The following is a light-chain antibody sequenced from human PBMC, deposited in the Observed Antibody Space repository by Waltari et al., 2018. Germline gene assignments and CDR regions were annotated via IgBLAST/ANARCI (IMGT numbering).Light chain of an antibody. CDR3: SSYAGSNKGV. Sequence: QSALTQPPSASGSPGQSVTISCTGTSRDVGGYNYVPWYQQHPGKAPKLMIYEVTKRPSGVPDRFSGSKSGNTASLTVSGLQAEDEADYYCSSYAGSNKGVFGGGTKLTVL. CDR1: SRDVGGYNY. V-gene: IGLV2-8*01. J-gene: IGLJ3*02. CDR2: EVT.